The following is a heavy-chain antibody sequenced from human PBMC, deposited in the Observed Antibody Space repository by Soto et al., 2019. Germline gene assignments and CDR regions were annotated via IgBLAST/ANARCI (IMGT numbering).Heavy chain of an antibody. V-gene: IGHV1-69*01. CDR2: IIPIPGTA. Sequence: QVQLVQSGAEVKKPGSSVKVSCKASGGTFGSYAISWVRQAPGQGLEWMGGIIPIPGTANYAQKFQGRVTIAADESTSTAYMELSSLRSEDTAVYYCARSHGSSTSLEIYYYYCYGMDVWGQGTTVTVSS. D-gene: IGHD2-2*01. CDR3: ARSHGSSTSLEIYYYYCYGMDV. CDR1: GGTFGSYA. J-gene: IGHJ6*02.